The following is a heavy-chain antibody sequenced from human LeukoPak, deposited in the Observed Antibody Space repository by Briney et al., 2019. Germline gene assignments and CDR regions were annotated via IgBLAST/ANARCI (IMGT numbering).Heavy chain of an antibody. CDR3: AKDLRICPRGYVCSSHPFDY. D-gene: IGHD2/OR15-2a*01. J-gene: IGHJ4*02. CDR1: GLTFSSYA. CDR2: LCGSGDNT. Sequence: GASLRLSCAASGLTFSSYAMNWVRQAPGKGLEWVSGLCGSGDNTYYADSVKGRFTISRDNSKNTLVLEMNSLRAEETAIYYCAKDLRICPRGYVCSSHPFDYWGQGTLVTVSS. V-gene: IGHV3-23*01.